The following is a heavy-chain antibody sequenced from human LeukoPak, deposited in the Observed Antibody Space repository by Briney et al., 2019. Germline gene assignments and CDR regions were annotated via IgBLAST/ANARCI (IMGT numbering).Heavy chain of an antibody. V-gene: IGHV4-30-2*01. CDR2: IYHSGST. D-gene: IGHD6-13*01. CDR3: ARGFASSWYYFDY. CDR1: GGSISSGGYS. Sequence: SQTLSLTCAVSGGSISSGGYSWSWIRQPPGRGLEWIGYIYHSGSTYYNPSLKSRVTMSLDTSKNQFSLRLSSMTAADTAIYFCARGFASSWYYFDYWGQGTLVTVSS. J-gene: IGHJ4*02.